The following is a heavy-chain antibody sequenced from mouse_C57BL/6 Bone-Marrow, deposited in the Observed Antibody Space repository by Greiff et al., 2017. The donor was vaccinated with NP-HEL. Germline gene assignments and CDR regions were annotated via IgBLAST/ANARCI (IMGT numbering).Heavy chain of an antibody. D-gene: IGHD4-1*02. Sequence: QVQLQQSGPGLVQPSQSLSLTCTVSGFSLTSYGVHWVRQPPGKGLEWLGVIWSGGSTDYNAAFISRLSISKDNSKSKVFFKMNSLQADDTARYYCAKNYPTGTFAYWGQGTLVTVSA. CDR1: GFSLTSYG. CDR2: IWSGGST. CDR3: AKNYPTGTFAY. V-gene: IGHV2-4*01. J-gene: IGHJ3*01.